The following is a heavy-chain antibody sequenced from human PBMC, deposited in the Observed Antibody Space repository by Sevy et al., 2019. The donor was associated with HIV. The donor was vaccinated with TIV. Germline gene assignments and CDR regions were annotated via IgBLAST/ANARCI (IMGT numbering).Heavy chain of an antibody. CDR1: GGSISSGTYY. J-gene: IGHJ5*02. CDR3: AGHRNSLDMAAAEKWFDP. V-gene: IGHV4-39*01. Sequence: SETLSLTCTVSGGSISSGTYYWGWIRRPPGKGLEWIGTIYYSGSTYYNSSLKSRVTISVETSKNQFSLKLSSVTAAVTAVYYGAGHRNSLDMAAAEKWFDPWGQGTLVTVSS. CDR2: IYYSGST. D-gene: IGHD6-13*01.